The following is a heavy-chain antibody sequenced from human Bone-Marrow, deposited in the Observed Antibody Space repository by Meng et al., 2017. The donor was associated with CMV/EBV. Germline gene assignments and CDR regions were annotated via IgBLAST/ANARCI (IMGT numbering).Heavy chain of an antibody. J-gene: IGHJ4*02. V-gene: IGHV1-8*01. CDR2: MNPNSGNT. Sequence: VQLVESGAEVKKPGASVKVVCKAAGYTFTSYDINSVRQAAGQGLEWMGWMNPNSGNTDYAQKFQGSVTMTRNISKNTAYMDLSSLKSEDTAVYYCATGVADFEYWGQGTLVTVSS. D-gene: IGHD6-19*01. CDR3: ATGVADFEY. CDR1: GYTFTSYD.